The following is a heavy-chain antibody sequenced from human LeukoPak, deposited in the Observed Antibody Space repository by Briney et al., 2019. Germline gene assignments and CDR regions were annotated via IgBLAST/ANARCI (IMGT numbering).Heavy chain of an antibody. Sequence: GGSLRLSCAASGFTFTSYAMSWVRQAPGKGLEWVSAISGSGGSTYYADSVKGRFTISRDNSKNTLYLQMNSLRAEDTAVYYCAKGTVTYCGGDCYSAHWGQGTLVTVSS. D-gene: IGHD2-21*01. CDR3: AKGTVTYCGGDCYSAH. V-gene: IGHV3-23*01. CDR2: ISGSGGST. J-gene: IGHJ1*01. CDR1: GFTFTSYA.